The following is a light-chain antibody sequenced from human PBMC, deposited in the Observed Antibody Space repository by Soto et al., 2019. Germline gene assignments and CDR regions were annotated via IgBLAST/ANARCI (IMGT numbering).Light chain of an antibody. CDR2: DAS. J-gene: IGKJ5*01. Sequence: EIVLTQSQGTLSLSAGERATLSFRASQSVSSHLSCYHKKPGQPPMLLIYDASNRATGIPARFSGSGAGTDFTLTISILEPEDSAVYCCQQRSSWPLTFGQGTRLEIK. CDR3: QQRSSWPLT. CDR1: QSVSSH. V-gene: IGKV3-11*01.